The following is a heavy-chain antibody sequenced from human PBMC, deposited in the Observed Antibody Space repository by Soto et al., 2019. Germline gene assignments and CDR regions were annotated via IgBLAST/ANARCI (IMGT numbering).Heavy chain of an antibody. CDR2: INPNSGGT. J-gene: IGHJ4*02. D-gene: IGHD3-10*01. Sequence: ASVKVSCKASGYTFTGYYMHWVRQAPGQGLEWMGWINPNSGGTNYAQKFQGRVTMTRDTSISTAYMELSRLRSDDTAVYYCASVQTDYYGQGSPEYWGEGTRVTVS. CDR3: ASVQTDYYGQGSPEY. V-gene: IGHV1-2*02. CDR1: GYTFTGYY.